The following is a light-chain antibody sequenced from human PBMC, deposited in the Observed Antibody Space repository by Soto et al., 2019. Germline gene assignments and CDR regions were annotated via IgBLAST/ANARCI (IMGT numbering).Light chain of an antibody. CDR3: QQYVASPYT. Sequence: DIVLTQSPGTLSLSPGERATLSCGASQSVNSRSLAWYQQKPGQAPRLLIYDASSRATGIPDRFSASGSGTDFTLTISSLEPEEFAVYYCQQYVASPYTFGQGTKVEIK. V-gene: IGKV3-20*01. CDR1: QSVNSRS. J-gene: IGKJ2*01. CDR2: DAS.